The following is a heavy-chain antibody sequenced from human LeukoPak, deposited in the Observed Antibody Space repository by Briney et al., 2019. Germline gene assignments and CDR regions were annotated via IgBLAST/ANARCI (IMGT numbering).Heavy chain of an antibody. CDR1: GGSFSGYY. V-gene: IGHV4-34*01. CDR2: INHSGST. D-gene: IGHD5-18*01. CDR3: TRERGYSSD. Sequence: SETLSLTCAVYGGSFSGYYWSWTRQPPGKGLEWIGEINHSGSTNYNPSLKSRVTISVDTSKNQFSLKLSSVTAADTAVYYCTRERGYSSDWGQGTLVTVSS. J-gene: IGHJ4*02.